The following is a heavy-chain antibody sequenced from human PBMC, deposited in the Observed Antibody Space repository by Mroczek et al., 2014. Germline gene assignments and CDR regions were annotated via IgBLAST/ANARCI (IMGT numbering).Heavy chain of an antibody. CDR1: GGSISSGSYY. V-gene: IGHV4-61*02. J-gene: IGHJ2*01. CDR2: IYTSGST. CDR3: ARGWGSLPHYWYFDL. Sequence: QVQLVESGPGLVKPSQTLSLTCTVSGGSISSGSYYWSWIRQPAGKGLEWIGRIYTSGSTNYNPSLKSRVTMSVDTSKNQFSLKLSSVTAADTAVYYCARGWGSLPHYWYFDLWAVAPWSLSPQ. D-gene: IGHD7-27*01.